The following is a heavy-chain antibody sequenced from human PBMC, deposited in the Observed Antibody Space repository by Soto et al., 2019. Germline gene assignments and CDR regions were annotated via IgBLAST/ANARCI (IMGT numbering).Heavy chain of an antibody. Sequence: PGESLKISCKGSGYSFTSYWIGWVRQMPGKGLEWMGIIYPGDSDTRYSPSFQGQVTISADKSISTAYLQWSSLKASDTAMYYCAKQAEQQLVPAMDYYYGMDVWGQGTTVTVSS. CDR2: IYPGDSDT. J-gene: IGHJ6*02. V-gene: IGHV5-51*01. CDR1: GYSFTSYW. CDR3: AKQAEQQLVPAMDYYYGMDV. D-gene: IGHD6-13*01.